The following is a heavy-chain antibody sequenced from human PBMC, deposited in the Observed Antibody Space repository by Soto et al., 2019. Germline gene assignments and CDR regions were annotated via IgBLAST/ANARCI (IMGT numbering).Heavy chain of an antibody. CDR3: ARDGYSGRSDGFDI. CDR2: ISYDGNNE. CDR1: GFTFSAYT. Sequence: VQLLESGGGVVQPGRSLRLSCAASGFTFSAYTMHWVRQPPGKGLEWVAVISYDGNNERYTDPVKGRFTVSRDNSKSTLYLQMNSLKSEDTAVYYCARDGYSGRSDGFDIWGQGTMVTVSS. D-gene: IGHD1-26*01. J-gene: IGHJ3*02. V-gene: IGHV3-30-3*01.